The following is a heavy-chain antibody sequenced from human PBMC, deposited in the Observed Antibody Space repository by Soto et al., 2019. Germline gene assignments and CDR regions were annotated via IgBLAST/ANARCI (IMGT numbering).Heavy chain of an antibody. D-gene: IGHD5-12*01. CDR3: AKEWLRFYYYYYGMDV. J-gene: IGHJ6*02. CDR1: GFTFSSYA. V-gene: IGHV3-23*01. CDR2: ISGSGGST. Sequence: GGSLRLSCAASGFTFSSYAMSWVRQAPGKGLEWVSAISGSGGSTYYADSVKGGFTISRDNSKNTLYLQMNSLRAEDTAVYYCAKEWLRFYYYYYGMDVWGQGTTVTVSS.